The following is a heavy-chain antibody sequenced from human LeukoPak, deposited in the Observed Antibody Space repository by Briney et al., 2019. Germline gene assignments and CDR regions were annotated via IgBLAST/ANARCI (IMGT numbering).Heavy chain of an antibody. Sequence: HGESLKISCKGSGYSFTSYWIGWVRQMPGKGLEWMGIIYPGDSDTRYSPSFQGQVTISADKSISTAYLQWSSLKASDTAMYYCARVPGDYYDSSGYYPRGWFDPWGQGTLVTVSS. CDR2: IYPGDSDT. V-gene: IGHV5-51*01. CDR3: ARVPGDYYDSSGYYPRGWFDP. CDR1: GYSFTSYW. J-gene: IGHJ5*02. D-gene: IGHD3-22*01.